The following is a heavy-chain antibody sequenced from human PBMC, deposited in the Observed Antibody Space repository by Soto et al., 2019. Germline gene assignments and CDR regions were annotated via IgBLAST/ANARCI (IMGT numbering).Heavy chain of an antibody. J-gene: IGHJ4*02. CDR3: ASGIQLWLRRINNGYSG. D-gene: IGHD5-18*01. CDR1: GCTFSTYA. Sequence: QVQLVQSGAEVKKPESSVKVSCKAPGCTFSTYAISWVRQAPGQGLEWMGWIIPMFGTANYAQRFQDRVTITAYESTNTVYMELSSLRSEDTAVYFCASGIQLWLRRINNGYSGWGQGTLVTVSS. V-gene: IGHV1-69*12. CDR2: IIPMFGTA.